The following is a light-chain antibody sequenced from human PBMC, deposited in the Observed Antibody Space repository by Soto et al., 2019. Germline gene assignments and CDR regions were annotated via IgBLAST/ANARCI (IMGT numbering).Light chain of an antibody. J-gene: IGKJ1*01. CDR1: QSVLHRSSNKNF. CDR2: WAS. Sequence: DIVMTQSPDSLAVSLGERATVNCKSSQSVLHRSSNKNFLAWYQQKPGQPPKLLISWASTRESGVPDRFSGSGSETDFALTISSRQAEDVAVYFCQHYSNTPWTFGQGTKVEIK. V-gene: IGKV4-1*01. CDR3: QHYSNTPWT.